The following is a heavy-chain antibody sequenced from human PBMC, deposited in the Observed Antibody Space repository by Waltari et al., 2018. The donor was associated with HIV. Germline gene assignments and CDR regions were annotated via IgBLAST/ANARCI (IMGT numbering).Heavy chain of an antibody. CDR1: GFTFSSYA. CDR2: ISGSGGST. D-gene: IGHD2-21*02. V-gene: IGHV3-23*01. CDR3: ASEIVVVTANIPDAFDI. Sequence: EVQLLESGGGLVQPGGSLRLSCAASGFTFSSYAMSWVRQAPGKGLEWVSAISGSGGSTYYADSVKGRFTISRDNSKNTLYLQMNSLRAEDTAVYYCASEIVVVTANIPDAFDIWGQGTMVTVSS. J-gene: IGHJ3*02.